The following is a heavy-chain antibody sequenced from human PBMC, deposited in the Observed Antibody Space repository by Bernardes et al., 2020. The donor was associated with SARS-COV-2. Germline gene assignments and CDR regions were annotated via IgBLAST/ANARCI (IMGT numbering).Heavy chain of an antibody. CDR2: VTGDGGST. Sequence: GSLSLSCAASGFTFNDYAMSWVRQAPGKGLEWVSGVTGDGGSTYYTESVRGRSFISRDNSKSTLYLLLSGLRADDTAIYYCAKGLLPGGTYWDYWGQGTLVTVSS. CDR1: GFTFNDYA. J-gene: IGHJ4*02. D-gene: IGHD3-10*01. CDR3: AKGLLPGGTYWDY. V-gene: IGHV3-23*01.